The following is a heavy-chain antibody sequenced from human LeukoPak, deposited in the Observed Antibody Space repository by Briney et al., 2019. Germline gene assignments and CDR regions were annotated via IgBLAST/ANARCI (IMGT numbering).Heavy chain of an antibody. CDR3: AREGCSSTSCYANWFDH. J-gene: IGHJ5*02. D-gene: IGHD2-2*01. Sequence: GGSLRLSCAASGFTFSSYWMHWVRQAPGKGLVWVSRINSDGSSTSYADSVKGRFTISRDNAKNTLYLQMNSLRAEDTAVYYCAREGCSSTSCYANWFDHWGQGTLVTVSS. CDR1: GFTFSSYW. V-gene: IGHV3-74*01. CDR2: INSDGSST.